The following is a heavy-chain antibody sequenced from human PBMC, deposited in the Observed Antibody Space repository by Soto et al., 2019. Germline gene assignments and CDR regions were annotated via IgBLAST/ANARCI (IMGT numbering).Heavy chain of an antibody. Sequence: GGSLRLSCAASGFTFSSYAMSWVRQAPGKGLEWVSAISGSGGSTYYADSVKGRFTISRDNSKNTLYLQMNSLRAEDTAVYYCAKDPRVSTYYYYYMDVWGKGTTVTVSS. V-gene: IGHV3-23*01. CDR1: GFTFSSYA. CDR3: AKDPRVSTYYYYYMDV. D-gene: IGHD1-26*01. CDR2: ISGSGGST. J-gene: IGHJ6*03.